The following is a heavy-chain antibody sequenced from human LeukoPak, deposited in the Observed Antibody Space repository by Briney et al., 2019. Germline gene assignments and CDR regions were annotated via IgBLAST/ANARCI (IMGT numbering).Heavy chain of an antibody. Sequence: GGSLRLSCAASGFTFSSYWMTWVRRAPGKGLEWVANIKEDGSEKYYVDSVKGRFTISRDNAKKSLYLQMNSLRAEDTAVYYCARDKRGNHYWGQGALVTVSS. CDR2: IKEDGSEK. J-gene: IGHJ4*02. D-gene: IGHD3-10*01. V-gene: IGHV3-7*01. CDR1: GFTFSSYW. CDR3: ARDKRGNHY.